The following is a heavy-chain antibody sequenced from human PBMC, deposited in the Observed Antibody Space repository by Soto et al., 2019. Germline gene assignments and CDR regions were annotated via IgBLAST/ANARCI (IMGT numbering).Heavy chain of an antibody. J-gene: IGHJ4*02. V-gene: IGHV5-51*01. CDR1: GYSFTSYW. Sequence: GESLKISCKGSGYSFTSYWIGWVRQMPGKGLEWMGIIYPGDSDTRYSPSFQGQVTISADKSISTAYLQWSSLKASDTAMYYCARRKRLLRYFDWPLDYWGQGTLVTVSS. CDR2: IYPGDSDT. CDR3: ARRKRLLRYFDWPLDY. D-gene: IGHD3-9*01.